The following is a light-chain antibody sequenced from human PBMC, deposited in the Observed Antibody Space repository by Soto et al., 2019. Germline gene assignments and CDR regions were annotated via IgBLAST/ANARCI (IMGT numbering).Light chain of an antibody. V-gene: IGLV2-14*01. Sequence: QSALTQPASVSGSPGQSITISCTGASSDIGAYNHVSWYQQHPGKAPKLMIYDVSSRPSGVSNRFSGSKSGNTASLTISGLQAEDEADYYCRSYTTSITYVFGTGTQLTVL. CDR1: SSDIGAYNH. CDR2: DVS. CDR3: RSYTTSITYV. J-gene: IGLJ1*01.